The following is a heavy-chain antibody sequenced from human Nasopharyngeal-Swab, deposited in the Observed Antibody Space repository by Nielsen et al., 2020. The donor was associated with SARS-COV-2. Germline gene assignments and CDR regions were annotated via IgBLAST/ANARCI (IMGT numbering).Heavy chain of an antibody. D-gene: IGHD3-10*01. J-gene: IGHJ3*01. Sequence: GGSLRLSCAASGFTFGTYSMNWVRQAPGKGLEWVSSISSSSTYIYYADSVKGRFTISRDNAKNSLYLQMNSLRAEDTAVYYCAGAYGSGSYFAFDLWGRGTIVTVSS. CDR1: GFTFGTYS. CDR2: ISSSSTYI. V-gene: IGHV3-21*01. CDR3: AGAYGSGSYFAFDL.